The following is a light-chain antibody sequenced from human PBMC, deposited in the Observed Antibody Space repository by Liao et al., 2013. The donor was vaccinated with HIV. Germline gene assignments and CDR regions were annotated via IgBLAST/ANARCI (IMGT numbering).Light chain of an antibody. CDR3: QAWDNSARV. J-gene: IGLJ3*02. Sequence: SYELTQPPSVSVSPGQTASITCSGDKLGDKYACWYQQKPGQSPVLVIYQDNKRPSGIPERFSGSNSGNTATLTISGTQALDEADYYCQAWDNSARVFGGGTKSDRP. CDR1: KLGDKY. CDR2: QDN. V-gene: IGLV3-1*01.